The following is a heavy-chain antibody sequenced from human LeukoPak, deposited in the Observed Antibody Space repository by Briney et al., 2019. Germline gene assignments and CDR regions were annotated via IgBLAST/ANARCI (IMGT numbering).Heavy chain of an antibody. J-gene: IGHJ4*02. Sequence: SQTLSLTCTVSGGSISSGGYSWSWIRQPPGKGLEWIGYTYHSGSTYYNPSLKSRVTIAVDTSTNQLSLMLTSMTAADTAVYYCARDSGQHSGYDWSHWGQGALVTVSS. CDR3: ARDSGQHSGYDWSH. CDR1: GGSISSGGYS. D-gene: IGHD5-12*01. V-gene: IGHV4-30-2*01. CDR2: TYHSGST.